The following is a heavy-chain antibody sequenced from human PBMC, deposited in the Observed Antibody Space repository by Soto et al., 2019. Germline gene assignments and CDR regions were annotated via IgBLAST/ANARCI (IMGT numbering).Heavy chain of an antibody. J-gene: IGHJ4*02. Sequence: GGSLRLSCSASRFTISSNAMSWVRQAPGKGLEWVAMIRESGGGAYYADSVEGRFTISRDNSKNTLYLQMNSLRAEDTALYYCAKDRGDSSGYPIFDSWGQGT. CDR1: RFTISSNA. V-gene: IGHV3-23*01. D-gene: IGHD3-22*01. CDR3: AKDRGDSSGYPIFDS. CDR2: IRESGGGA.